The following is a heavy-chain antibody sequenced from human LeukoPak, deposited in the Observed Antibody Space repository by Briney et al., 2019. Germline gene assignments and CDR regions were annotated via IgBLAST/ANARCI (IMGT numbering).Heavy chain of an antibody. D-gene: IGHD2-2*01. CDR2: ISGSGGST. CDR1: GFTFSSYA. CDR3: AKSSGDIVVVPAAKVDY. J-gene: IGHJ4*02. V-gene: IGHV3-23*01. Sequence: GGSLRLSCAASGFTFSSYAMSWVRQAPGKGLEWVSAISGSGGSTYYADSVKGRFTISRDNSKNTLYLKMNSLRAEDTAVYYCAKSSGDIVVVPAAKVDYWGQGTLVTVSS.